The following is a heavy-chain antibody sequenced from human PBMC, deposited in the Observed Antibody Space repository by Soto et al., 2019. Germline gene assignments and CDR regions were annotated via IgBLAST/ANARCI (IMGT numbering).Heavy chain of an antibody. CDR2: IYSGGST. CDR3: ATSDTAMLAAFAI. D-gene: IGHD5-18*01. J-gene: IGHJ3*02. CDR1: GFTVSSNY. Sequence: GGSLRLSCAASGFTVSSNYMSWVRQAPGKGLEWVSVIYSGGSTYYADSVKGRFTISRHNSKITLYLQMNSLRAEDTAVYYCATSDTAMLAAFAICGQGTMVIVSS. V-gene: IGHV3-53*04.